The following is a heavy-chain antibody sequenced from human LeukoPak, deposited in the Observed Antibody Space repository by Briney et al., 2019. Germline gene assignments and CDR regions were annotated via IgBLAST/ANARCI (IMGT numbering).Heavy chain of an antibody. V-gene: IGHV3-21*01. CDR1: GFTFSSYS. CDR3: ARAQRNTAMVRRYFDY. J-gene: IGHJ4*02. CDR2: ISSSSSYI. Sequence: GGSLRLSCAASGFTFSSYSMNWVRQAPGKGLEWVSPISSSSSYIYYADSVKGRFTISRDNAKNSLYLQMNSLRAEDTAVYYCARAQRNTAMVRRYFDYWGQGTLVTVSS. D-gene: IGHD5-18*01.